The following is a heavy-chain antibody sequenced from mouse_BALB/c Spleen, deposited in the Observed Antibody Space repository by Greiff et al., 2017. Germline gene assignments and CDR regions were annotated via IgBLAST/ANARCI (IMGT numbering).Heavy chain of an antibody. CDR3: GRQAMLKGVYFDV. CDR1: GFAFSSYD. J-gene: IGHJ1*01. V-gene: IGHV5-12-1*01. Sequence: EVMLVESGGGLVKPGGSLKLSCAASGFAFSSYDMSWVRQTPGKRLEWVAYISSGGGSTYYPDTVTGRFTISRDTARNTLYLQMSSLKSEDTAMYYCGRQAMLKGVYFDVWGAGTTVTVSS. CDR2: ISSGGGST.